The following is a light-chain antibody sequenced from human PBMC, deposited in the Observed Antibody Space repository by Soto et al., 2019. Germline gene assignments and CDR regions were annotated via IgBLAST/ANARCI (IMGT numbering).Light chain of an antibody. J-gene: IGKJ1*01. CDR3: QKYNSAPRT. V-gene: IGKV1-27*01. Sequence: DNPKNPAPTPPSASVGGRGTHTFRASQGISNYLAWYQQKPGKVPKLLIYAASTLQSGVPSRFSGSGSGTDFTLTISSLQPEDVATYYCQKYNSAPRTFGQGTKV. CDR2: AAS. CDR1: QGISNY.